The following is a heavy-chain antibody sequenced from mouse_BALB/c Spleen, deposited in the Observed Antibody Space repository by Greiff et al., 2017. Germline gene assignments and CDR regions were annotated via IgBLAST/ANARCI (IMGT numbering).Heavy chain of an antibody. Sequence: QVQLKEAGAGLVKPGASVQLSCKASGYTFASYYRYGVKQRPGQGLEWIGEINPSNGGTNFNEKFKSKATLTVDKSSSTAYMQLSSLTSEDSAVYHCTRREYGSSYSWFAYWGQGPLVTVSA. J-gene: IGHJ3*01. CDR1: GYTFASYY. CDR3: TRREYGSSYSWFAY. CDR2: INPSNGGT. D-gene: IGHD1-1*01. V-gene: IGHV1S81*02.